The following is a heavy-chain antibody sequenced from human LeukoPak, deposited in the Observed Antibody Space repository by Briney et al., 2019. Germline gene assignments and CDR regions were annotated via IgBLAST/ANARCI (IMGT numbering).Heavy chain of an antibody. D-gene: IGHD3-22*01. V-gene: IGHV1-46*01. CDR3: ARDWGSSGYLADYYYYYMDV. Sequence: ASVKGSCKASGYTFTSYYMHWVRQAPGQGLEWMGIINPSGGSTSYAQKFQGRVTMTRDTSTSTVYMELSSLRSEDTAVYYCARDWGSSGYLADYYYYYMDVWGKGTTVTISS. J-gene: IGHJ6*03. CDR1: GYTFTSYY. CDR2: INPSGGST.